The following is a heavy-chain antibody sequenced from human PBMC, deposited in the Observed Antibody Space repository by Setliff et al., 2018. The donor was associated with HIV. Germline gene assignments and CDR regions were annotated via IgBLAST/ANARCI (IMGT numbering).Heavy chain of an antibody. CDR2: IYYSGST. V-gene: IGHV4-59*12. Sequence: VSGDSMNNFYWSWIRQPPGKGLEWIGYIYYSGSTNYNPSLKSRVTIAVNTSKNQFSPKLTSVTAADTAFYYCARARRDGSTDAFDIWGQGTMVTVSS. CDR1: GDSMNNFY. D-gene: IGHD5-12*01. J-gene: IGHJ3*02. CDR3: ARARRDGSTDAFDI.